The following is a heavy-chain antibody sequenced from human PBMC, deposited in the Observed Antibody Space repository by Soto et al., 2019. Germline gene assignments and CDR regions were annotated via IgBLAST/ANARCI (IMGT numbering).Heavy chain of an antibody. Sequence: SATLSLTCFVYGGSLSAYYYSWIRQPPGKGLEWIGEINHSGSTNYNPSLKSRVTISIDTSRSQFSLKLSSVTAADTAVYYWARGSSYYYDRRSYCMHVSRPEITGSVS. CDR2: INHSGST. CDR3: ARGSSYYYDRRSYCMHV. CDR1: GGSLSAYY. V-gene: IGHV4-34*01. D-gene: IGHD3-22*01. J-gene: IGHJ6*02.